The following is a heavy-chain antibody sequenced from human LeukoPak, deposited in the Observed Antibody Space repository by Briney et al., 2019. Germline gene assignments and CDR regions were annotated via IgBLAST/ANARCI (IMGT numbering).Heavy chain of an antibody. CDR1: GLTFSSYG. Sequence: TGGSLRLSCAASGLTFSSYGMPWVRQAPGKGLEWVAVIWYDGSNKYYADSVKGRFTISRDNSKNTLYLQMNSLRAEDTAVYYCARDLALDIVVVGPFVYWGQGTLVTVSS. CDR2: IWYDGSNK. D-gene: IGHD2-15*01. V-gene: IGHV3-33*01. J-gene: IGHJ4*02. CDR3: ARDLALDIVVVGPFVY.